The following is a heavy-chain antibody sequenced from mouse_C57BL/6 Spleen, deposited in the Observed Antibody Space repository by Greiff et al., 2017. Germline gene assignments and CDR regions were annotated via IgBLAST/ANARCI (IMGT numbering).Heavy chain of an antibody. CDR2: IGTSDSYT. J-gene: IGHJ3*01. D-gene: IGHD3-1*01. CDR1: GYTFTSYW. V-gene: IGHV1-59*01. CDR3: ATALATGLFAY. Sequence: QVQLQQPGAELVRPGTSVKLSCTASGYTFTSYWMHWVKQRPGQGLEWIGVIGTSDSYTNYTQRVKGKATLTVDTSSSTAYMQLISLTSEDSAVYYYATALATGLFAYWGQGTLVTVSA.